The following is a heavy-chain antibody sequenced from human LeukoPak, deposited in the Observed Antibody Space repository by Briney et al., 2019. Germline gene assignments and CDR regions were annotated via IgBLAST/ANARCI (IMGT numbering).Heavy chain of an antibody. Sequence: GGSLRLSCAASGFTFSSYAMPWVRKAPGKGLEWVAVISYDGSNKYYADSVKGRFTISRDNSKNTLYLQMNSLRAEDTAVYYCARGTLFFDYWGQGTLVTVSS. J-gene: IGHJ4*02. CDR3: ARGTLFFDY. CDR2: ISYDGSNK. CDR1: GFTFSSYA. V-gene: IGHV3-30*01.